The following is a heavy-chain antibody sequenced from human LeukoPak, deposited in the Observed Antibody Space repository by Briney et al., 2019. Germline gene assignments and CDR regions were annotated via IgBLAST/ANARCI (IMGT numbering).Heavy chain of an antibody. Sequence: SETLSLTCAVYGGSFSGYYWSWIRQPPGKGLEWIGEINHSGSTDYNPSLKSRVTISVDTSKNQFSLKLSSVTAADTAVYYCARAYSSSVGYWGQGTLVTVSS. D-gene: IGHD6-6*01. V-gene: IGHV4-34*01. CDR2: INHSGST. CDR1: GGSFSGYY. J-gene: IGHJ4*02. CDR3: ARAYSSSVGY.